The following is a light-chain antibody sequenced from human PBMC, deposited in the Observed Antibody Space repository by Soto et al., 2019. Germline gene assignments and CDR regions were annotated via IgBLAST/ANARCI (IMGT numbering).Light chain of an antibody. J-gene: IGLJ2*01. CDR1: SSDVGGYNY. Sequence: QSVLTQPASVSGSPGQSITISCTGTSSDVGGYNYVSWYQHPPGKAPKLIIYDVINRPSGVSNRFSGSKSGNTASLTISGLQAEDEADYYCGSYTSSITLVVFGGGTKLTVL. V-gene: IGLV2-14*03. CDR3: GSYTSSITLVV. CDR2: DVI.